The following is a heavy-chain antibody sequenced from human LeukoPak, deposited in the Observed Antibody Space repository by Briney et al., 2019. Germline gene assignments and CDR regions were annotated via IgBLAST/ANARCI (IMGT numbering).Heavy chain of an antibody. J-gene: IGHJ5*02. D-gene: IGHD6-19*01. CDR1: GYTFTSYD. Sequence: ASVKVSCKASGYTFTSYDTNWVRQATGQGLEWMGWMNPNSGNTGYAQKFQGRVTMTRNTSISTAYMELSSLRSEDTAVYYCARGRGYSSGWYGDWFDPWGQGTPVTVSS. V-gene: IGHV1-8*01. CDR3: ARGRGYSSGWYGDWFDP. CDR2: MNPNSGNT.